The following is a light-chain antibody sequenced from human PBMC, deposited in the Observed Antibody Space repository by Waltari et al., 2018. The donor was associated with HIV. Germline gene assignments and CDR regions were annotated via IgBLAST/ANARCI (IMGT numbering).Light chain of an antibody. V-gene: IGLV2-8*01. CDR3: SSYAGSNNYVV. J-gene: IGLJ2*01. CDR2: EVT. CDR1: SSDVGGYNY. Sequence: QSALTQPPSASGSPGQPVTIACTGTSSDVGGYNYFSWYQQYPGKAPKLMIYEVTKRPSGVPDLFSGSKSGDTAALTVSGLQAEDEADYYCSSYAGSNNYVVFGGGTRLTVL.